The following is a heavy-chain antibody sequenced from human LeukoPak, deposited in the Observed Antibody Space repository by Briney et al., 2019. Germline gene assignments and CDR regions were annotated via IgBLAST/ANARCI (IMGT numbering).Heavy chain of an antibody. V-gene: IGHV3-74*01. D-gene: IGHD5-12*01. Sequence: QPGGSLRLSCAASGFTFSSYWMHWVRQAPGKGLVWVSRINSDGSSTSYADSVKGRFTISRDNAKNTLYLQVNSLRAEDTAVYYCARVKSSGYGEYYFDYWGQGTLVTVSS. CDR1: GFTFSSYW. CDR3: ARVKSSGYGEYYFDY. J-gene: IGHJ4*02. CDR2: INSDGSST.